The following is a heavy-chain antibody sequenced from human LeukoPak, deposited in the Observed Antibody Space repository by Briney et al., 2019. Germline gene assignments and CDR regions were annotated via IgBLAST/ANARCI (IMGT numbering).Heavy chain of an antibody. J-gene: IGHJ4*02. V-gene: IGHV7-4-1*02. CDR1: GYTFTSYA. Sequence: GASVKVSCKASGYTFTSYAMNWVRQAPGQGLEWMGWINTNTGNPTYAQGFTGRFVFSLDTSVSTAYLQISSLKAEDTAVYYCARVVVREPNLLAFDYWGQGTLVTVSS. CDR3: ARVVVREPNLLAFDY. D-gene: IGHD2-21*01. CDR2: INTNTGNP.